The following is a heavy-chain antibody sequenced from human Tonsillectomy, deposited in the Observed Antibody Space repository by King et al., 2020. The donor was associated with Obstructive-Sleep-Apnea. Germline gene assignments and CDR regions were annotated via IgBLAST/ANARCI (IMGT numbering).Heavy chain of an antibody. Sequence: VQLQESGPGLVKPSETLSLTCTGSGGSVSSGGYYWTWIRQPPGKGLEWIGHIYYSGSTNYNPSLKSRVTLSADTSKNQFSLKLSSVTAADTAVYYCARGYSGSFGPYFDYWGQGTLVTVSS. J-gene: IGHJ4*02. V-gene: IGHV4-61*08. CDR1: GGSVSSGGYY. D-gene: IGHD1-26*01. CDR3: ARGYSGSFGPYFDY. CDR2: IYYSGST.